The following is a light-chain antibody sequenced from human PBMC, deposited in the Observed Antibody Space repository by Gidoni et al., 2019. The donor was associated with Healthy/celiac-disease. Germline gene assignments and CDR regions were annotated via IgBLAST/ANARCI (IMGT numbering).Light chain of an antibody. CDR2: EGS. CDR1: SSDVGRYNL. J-gene: IGLJ2*01. V-gene: IGLV2-23*01. Sequence: QSALTQPASVSGSPGQSITISCTGTSSDVGRYNLVSCYQQHPGKAPQLMIYEGSKRPSGVSNRFSGSKSGNTDSLTISGLQAEDEADYYCCSYAGSRSYVVFGGGTKLTVL. CDR3: CSYAGSRSYVV.